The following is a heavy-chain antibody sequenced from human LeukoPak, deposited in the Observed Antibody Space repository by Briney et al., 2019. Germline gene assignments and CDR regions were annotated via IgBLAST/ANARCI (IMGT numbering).Heavy chain of an antibody. V-gene: IGHV3-33*01. J-gene: IGHJ4*02. CDR2: IWYDGSNK. Sequence: GGSLRLSCAASGFTFSSYGMHWVRQAPGKGLEWVAVIWYDGSNKYYADSVKGRFTISRDNSKNTLYLQMNSLRAEDTAVYYCARVGSSSYMPDYWGQGTLVTVSS. CDR3: ARVGSSSYMPDY. D-gene: IGHD6-13*01. CDR1: GFTFSSYG.